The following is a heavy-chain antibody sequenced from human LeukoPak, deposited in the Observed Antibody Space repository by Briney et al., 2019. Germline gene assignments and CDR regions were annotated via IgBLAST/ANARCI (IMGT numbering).Heavy chain of an antibody. V-gene: IGHV3-73*01. CDR2: IRSKANSYAT. J-gene: IGHJ4*02. CDR3: TRHLPFDY. CDR1: GFTFSGSA. Sequence: SGGSLRLSCAASGFTFSGSAMHWVRQASGKGLEWVGRIRSKANSYATAYAAPVKGRFTISRDDSKNTAYLQMNSLKTEDTAVYYCTRHLPFDYWGQGTLVTVSS.